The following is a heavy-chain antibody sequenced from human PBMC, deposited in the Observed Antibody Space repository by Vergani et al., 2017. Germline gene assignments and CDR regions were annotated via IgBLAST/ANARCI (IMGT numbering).Heavy chain of an antibody. CDR1: GGSISSGSYY. D-gene: IGHD5-24*01. CDR2: IYTSGST. Sequence: QVQLQESGPGLVKPSQTLSLTCTVSGGSISSGSYYWSWIRQPAGKGLEWIGRIYTSGSTNYNPSLTSRVTISVDTSKNQFSLKLSSVTAADTAVYYCARGGWLQLYYWGQGTLVTVSS. V-gene: IGHV4-61*02. J-gene: IGHJ4*02. CDR3: ARGGWLQLYY.